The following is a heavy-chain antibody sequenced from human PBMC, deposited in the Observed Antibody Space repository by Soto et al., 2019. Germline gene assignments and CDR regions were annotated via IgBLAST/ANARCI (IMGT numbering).Heavy chain of an antibody. J-gene: IGHJ4*02. CDR2: INPSGGST. CDR3: AILDGHIDY. V-gene: IGHV1-46*01. CDR1: GYTFTRYY. Sequence: VSLKVSWKASGYTFTRYYMHWVRQAPGQGLEWMGIINPSGGSTSYAQKFQGRVTMTRDTSTSTVYMELSSLRSEDTAVYYCAILDGHIDYWGQGTLVTVSS.